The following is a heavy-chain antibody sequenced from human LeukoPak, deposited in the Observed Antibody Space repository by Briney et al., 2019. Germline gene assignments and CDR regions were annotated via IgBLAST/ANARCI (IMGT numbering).Heavy chain of an antibody. D-gene: IGHD2-15*01. V-gene: IGHV3-23*01. CDR2: ISGGGGST. CDR1: GFTFCSYA. CDR3: AKDHRVGQLLLLP. J-gene: IGHJ5*02. Sequence: GGSLRLSCAASGFTFCSYAMMGVRQAPGMGLEWFSTISGGGGSTYYADSVKGRFTISRDNSKNTLYLQMNNLRAEDTAVYYCAKDHRVGQLLLLPWGQGTLVTVSS.